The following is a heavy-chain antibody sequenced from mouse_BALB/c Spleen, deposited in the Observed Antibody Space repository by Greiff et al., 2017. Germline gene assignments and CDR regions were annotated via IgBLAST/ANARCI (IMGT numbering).Heavy chain of an antibody. CDR1: GYTFTSYY. D-gene: IGHD1-2*01. J-gene: IGHJ2*01. Sequence: VQLQQSGAELVKPGASVKLSCKASGYTFTSYYMYWVKQRPGQGLEWIGEINPSNGGTNFNEKFKSKATLTVDKSSSTAYMQLSSLTSEDSAVYYCTRRELYYGYLFDYWGQGTTLTVSS. CDR2: INPSNGGT. CDR3: TRRELYYGYLFDY. V-gene: IGHV1S81*02.